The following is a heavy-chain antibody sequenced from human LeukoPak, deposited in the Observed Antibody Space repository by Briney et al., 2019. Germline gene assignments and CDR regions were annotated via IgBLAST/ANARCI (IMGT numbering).Heavy chain of an antibody. CDR2: INHSGST. CDR1: GGSFSGYY. Sequence: SETLSLTCAVYGGSFSGYYWSWIRQPPGKGLEWIGEINHSGSTNYNPSLESRVTISVDTSKNQFSLKLSSVTAADTAVYYCARGNSSGWYAYFDYWGQGTLVTVSS. CDR3: ARGNSSGWYAYFDY. V-gene: IGHV4-34*01. J-gene: IGHJ4*02. D-gene: IGHD6-19*01.